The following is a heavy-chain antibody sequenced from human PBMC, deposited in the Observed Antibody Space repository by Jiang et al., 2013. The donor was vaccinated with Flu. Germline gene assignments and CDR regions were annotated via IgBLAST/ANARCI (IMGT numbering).Heavy chain of an antibody. J-gene: IGHJ4*02. D-gene: IGHD3-3*01. CDR3: ARDDFWSGADY. V-gene: IGHV3-7*03. Sequence: TFSSYWMSWVRQAPGKGLEWVANIKQDGSXKYYVDSVKGRFTISRDNAKNSLYLQMNSLRAEDTAVYYCARDDFWSGADYWGQGTLVTVSS. CDR2: IKQDGSXK. CDR1: TFSSYW.